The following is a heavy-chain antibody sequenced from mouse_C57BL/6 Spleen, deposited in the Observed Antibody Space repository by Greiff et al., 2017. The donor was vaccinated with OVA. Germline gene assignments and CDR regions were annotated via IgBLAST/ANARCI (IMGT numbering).Heavy chain of an antibody. CDR2: INPSNGGT. CDR1: GYTFTSYW. Sequence: QVQLQQPGTELVKPGASVKLSCKASGYTFTSYWMHWVKQRPGQGLEWIGNINPSNGGTNYNEKFKSKATLTVDKSSSTAYMQRSSLTSEDSAVYYCARGGYSNYVGYFDVWGTGTTVTVSS. CDR3: ARGGYSNYVGYFDV. D-gene: IGHD2-5*01. V-gene: IGHV1-53*01. J-gene: IGHJ1*03.